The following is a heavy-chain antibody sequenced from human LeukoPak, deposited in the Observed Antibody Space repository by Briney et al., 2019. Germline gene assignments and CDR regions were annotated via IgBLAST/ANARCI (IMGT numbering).Heavy chain of an antibody. D-gene: IGHD3-10*01. CDR1: GGSFSGYY. J-gene: IGHJ6*03. CDR2: INHSGST. CDR3: ARRRITMVRGRNYYYMDV. Sequence: PSETLSLTCAVYGGSFSGYYWSWIRQPPGKGLEWIGEINHSGSTNYNPSLKSRVTISVDTSKNQFSLKLSSVTAADTAVYYCARRRITMVRGRNYYYMDVWGKGTTVTISS. V-gene: IGHV4-34*01.